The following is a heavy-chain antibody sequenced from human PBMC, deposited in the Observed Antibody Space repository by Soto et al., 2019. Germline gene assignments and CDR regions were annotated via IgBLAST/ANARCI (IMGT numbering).Heavy chain of an antibody. CDR2: LKAGNGDT. Sequence: QVKFWHSGAEMKRPGPQLKLSCRTLGINNNTFALLWVRRAPGQGLEWMGWLKAGNGDTRYSQNFQGRVTLTRDTSASTVYMDLDSLKSEDTGVYYCARAISGYVTWGQGTLVTVSS. J-gene: IGHJ4*02. CDR3: ARAISGYVT. V-gene: IGHV1-3*01. CDR1: GINNNTFA. D-gene: IGHD5-12*01.